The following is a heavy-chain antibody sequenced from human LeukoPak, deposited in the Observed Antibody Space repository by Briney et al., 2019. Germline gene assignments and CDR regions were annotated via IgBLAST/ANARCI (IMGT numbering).Heavy chain of an antibody. CDR2: TNPSSGVT. V-gene: IGHV1-2*02. CDR1: GYTFIGNY. CDR3: ARNRYCSSASCPRDFMDV. Sequence: ASVKVSCKASGYTFIGNYIHWVRQAPGQGLEWMGWTNPSSGVTKYAQKFQGRVTMTRDTSISTAYMELSSLKSDDTAVYFCARNRYCSSASCPRDFMDVWGKGTTVTVSS. J-gene: IGHJ6*03. D-gene: IGHD2-2*01.